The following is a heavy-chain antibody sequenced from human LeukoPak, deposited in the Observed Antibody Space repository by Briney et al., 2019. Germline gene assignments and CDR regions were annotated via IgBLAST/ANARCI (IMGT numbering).Heavy chain of an antibody. J-gene: IGHJ4*02. CDR1: GYIFTDYF. CDR2: MNPNSGNT. Sequence: ASVKVSCKASGYIFTDYFMQWVRQAPGQGLEWMGWMNPNSGNTGYAQKFQGRVTMTRNTSISTAYMELSSLRSEDTAVYYCARAPWRGYSYGSDYWGQGTLVTVSS. CDR3: ARAPWRGYSYGSDY. V-gene: IGHV1-8*02. D-gene: IGHD5-18*01.